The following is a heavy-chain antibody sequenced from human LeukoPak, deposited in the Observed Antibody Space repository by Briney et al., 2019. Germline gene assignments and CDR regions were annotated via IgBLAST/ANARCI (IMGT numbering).Heavy chain of an antibody. V-gene: IGHV3-9*01. CDR3: AKDQAKYDFWSGYYGCPFDY. CDR1: GFTFSSYS. Sequence: PGGSLRLSCAASGFTFSSYSMNWVRQAPGKGLEWVSGISWNSGSIGYADSVKGRFTISRDNSKNTLYLQMNSLRAEDTAVYYCAKDQAKYDFWSGYYGCPFDYWGQGTLVTVSS. CDR2: ISWNSGSI. J-gene: IGHJ4*02. D-gene: IGHD3-3*01.